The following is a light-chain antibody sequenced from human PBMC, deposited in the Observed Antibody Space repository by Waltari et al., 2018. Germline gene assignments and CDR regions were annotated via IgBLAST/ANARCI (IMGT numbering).Light chain of an antibody. CDR1: QSVSSY. V-gene: IGKV3-20*01. J-gene: IGKJ1*01. CDR3: QKYSSSPPT. CDR2: GAS. Sequence: VILTQSPATLSLSPGERATLSCRASQSVSSYLAWYQQKPGQAPRLLIYGASSRATCIPDRFSGSGSGTEFTLTISSLEPEDFAVYYCQKYSSSPPTFGQGTKVEIK.